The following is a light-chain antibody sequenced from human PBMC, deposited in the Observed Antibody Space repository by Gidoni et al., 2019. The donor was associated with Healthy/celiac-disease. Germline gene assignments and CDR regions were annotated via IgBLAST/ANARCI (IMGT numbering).Light chain of an antibody. Sequence: EIVLTQSPGTLSLSPGERATLSCRASQSVSSSYLAWYQQKPGQAPRLLIYGASSRATGIPDRFSGSGSGTDFTLTIRRLEPEDFAVYYCQQYGSSVTFGPGTKVDIK. CDR1: QSVSSSY. CDR2: GAS. CDR3: QQYGSSVT. V-gene: IGKV3-20*01. J-gene: IGKJ3*01.